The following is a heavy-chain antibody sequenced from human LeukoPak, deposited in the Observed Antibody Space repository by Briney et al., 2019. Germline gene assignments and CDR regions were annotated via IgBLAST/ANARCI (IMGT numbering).Heavy chain of an antibody. CDR2: MNPNSGNT. D-gene: IGHD3-3*01. CDR3: ARAPRYYDFWSGYARGYNWFDP. V-gene: IGHV1-8*01. Sequence: ASVTVSCKASGYTFTSYDINWVRQATAQGLEWMGWMNPNSGNTGYAQKFQGRVTMTRNTSISTAYMELSSLRSEDTDVYYCARAPRYYDFWSGYARGYNWFDPWGQGTLVTVSS. CDR1: GYTFTSYD. J-gene: IGHJ5*02.